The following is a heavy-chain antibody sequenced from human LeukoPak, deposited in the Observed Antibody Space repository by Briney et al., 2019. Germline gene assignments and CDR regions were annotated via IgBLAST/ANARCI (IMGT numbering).Heavy chain of an antibody. CDR2: ISGSSGTI. D-gene: IGHD3-22*01. Sequence: GGSLRLSCAASGFTFSDYYMSWIRQAPGKGLEWVSYISGSSGTIYYGDSVKGRFTISRDNAKNSLYLQMNSLRAEDTAVYYCARDPPYYDSSGYYYDYWGQGTLVTVSS. CDR1: GFTFSDYY. V-gene: IGHV3-11*04. CDR3: ARDPPYYDSSGYYYDY. J-gene: IGHJ4*02.